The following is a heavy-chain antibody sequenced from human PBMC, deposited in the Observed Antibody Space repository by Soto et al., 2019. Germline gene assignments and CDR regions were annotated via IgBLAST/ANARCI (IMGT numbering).Heavy chain of an antibody. J-gene: IGHJ6*02. CDR3: ARDTRRTALMEPMDV. V-gene: IGHV6-1*01. CDR1: GDSVSSNSAA. D-gene: IGHD1-26*01. Sequence: SQTLSLTCVISGDSVSSNSAAWNWIRQSPSRGLEWLGRTYYRSKWSNEYAASLKSRININSDTSKNQFSLQLNAVTPEDRAGYYGARDTRRTALMEPMDVWGQGTTVTVSS. CDR2: TYYRSKWSN.